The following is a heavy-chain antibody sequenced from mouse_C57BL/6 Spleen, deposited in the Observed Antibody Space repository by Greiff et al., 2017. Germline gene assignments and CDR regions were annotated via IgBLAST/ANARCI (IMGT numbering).Heavy chain of an antibody. Sequence: EVQLQQSGPELVKPGASVKISCKASGYTFTDYYMNWVKQSHGKSLEWIGDINPNNGGTSYNQKFKGKATLTVDKSSSTAYMELRSLTSEDSAVYYCARGIYYYGLDYWGQGTTLTVSS. CDR1: GYTFTDYY. CDR3: ARGIYYYGLDY. V-gene: IGHV1-26*01. D-gene: IGHD1-1*01. CDR2: INPNNGGT. J-gene: IGHJ2*01.